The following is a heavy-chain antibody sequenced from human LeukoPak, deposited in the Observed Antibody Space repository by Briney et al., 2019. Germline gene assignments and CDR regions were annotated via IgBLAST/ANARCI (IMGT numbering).Heavy chain of an antibody. CDR2: IYYSGST. Sequence: PSETLSLTCTVSGGSISSSSYYWGWIRQPPGKGLEWIGSIYYSGSTYYNPSLKSRVTISVDTSKNQFSLKLSSVTAAGTAVYYCARLLIAGATGGSAFDIWGQGTMVTVSS. V-gene: IGHV4-39*01. CDR1: GGSISSSSYY. D-gene: IGHD1-26*01. J-gene: IGHJ3*02. CDR3: ARLLIAGATGGSAFDI.